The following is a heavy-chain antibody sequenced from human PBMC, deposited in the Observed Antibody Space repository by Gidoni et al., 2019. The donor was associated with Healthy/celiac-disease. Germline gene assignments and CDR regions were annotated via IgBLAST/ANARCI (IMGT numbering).Heavy chain of an antibody. J-gene: IGHJ4*02. Sequence: EVQPVQSGAQVKKPGESLKLSCMGSGSSFTSYWIGCVRQMPGKGLEWMGIIYPGDSDTRYSPSFQGQVTISADKSISTAYLQWSSLKASDTAMYYCARHVEEYCSGGSCYSESYFDYWGQGTLVTVSS. CDR2: IYPGDSDT. CDR3: ARHVEEYCSGGSCYSESYFDY. D-gene: IGHD2-15*01. CDR1: GSSFTSYW. V-gene: IGHV5-51*01.